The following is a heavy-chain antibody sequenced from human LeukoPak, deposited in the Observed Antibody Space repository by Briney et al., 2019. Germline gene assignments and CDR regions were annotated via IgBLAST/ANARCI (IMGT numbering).Heavy chain of an antibody. J-gene: IGHJ6*03. CDR1: GFNLSSYS. CDR3: ARVVPYSTSGVFYNYYYMDV. D-gene: IGHD6-6*01. Sequence: GGSLRLSCAASGFNLSSYSMNGVRQAPGKGLEWVSSISSSSTYIYYADSVKGRFSISRDNAKNSLYLQMHCLRDEDTAVYYCARVVPYSTSGVFYNYYYMDVWGKGTTVTVSS. V-gene: IGHV3-21*01. CDR2: ISSSSTYI.